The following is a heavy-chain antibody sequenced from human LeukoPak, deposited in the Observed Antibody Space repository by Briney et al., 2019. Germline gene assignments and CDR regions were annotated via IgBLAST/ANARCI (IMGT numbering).Heavy chain of an antibody. Sequence: SETLSLTCTVSGGSISSSSYYWGWIRQPPGKGLEWIGSIYYSGSTYYNPSLKSRVTISVDTSKNQSSLKLSSVTAADTAVYYCASSRAAAVFAYFDYWGQGTLVTVSS. CDR2: IYYSGST. CDR3: ASSRAAAVFAYFDY. J-gene: IGHJ4*02. CDR1: GGSISSSSYY. V-gene: IGHV4-39*01. D-gene: IGHD6-13*01.